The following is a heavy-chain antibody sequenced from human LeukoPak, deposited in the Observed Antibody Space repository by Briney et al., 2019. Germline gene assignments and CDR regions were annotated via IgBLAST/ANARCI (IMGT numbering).Heavy chain of an antibody. CDR1: GGSISSYY. Sequence: SETLSLTCTVSGGSISSYYWSWIRQPPGKGLEWIGYIYYSGSTSYNPSLKSRVTISVDTSKNQFSLKLSSVTAADTAVYYCARVGQDYYGSGSYYQPFDYWGQGTLVTVSS. CDR2: IYYSGST. CDR3: ARVGQDYYGSGSYYQPFDY. D-gene: IGHD3-10*01. V-gene: IGHV4-59*01. J-gene: IGHJ4*02.